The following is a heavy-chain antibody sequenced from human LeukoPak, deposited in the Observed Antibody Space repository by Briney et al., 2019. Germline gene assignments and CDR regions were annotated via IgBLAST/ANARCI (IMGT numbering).Heavy chain of an antibody. Sequence: PGGSLRLSCAASGFTFSSYGMSWVRQAPGKGLEWVSAISGSGGSTYYADSVKGRFTISRDNSKNTLYLQMNSLRAEDTAVYYCAKAFPLSRLVTRTLDYWGQGTLVTVSS. J-gene: IGHJ4*02. CDR3: AKAFPLSRLVTRTLDY. V-gene: IGHV3-23*01. CDR2: ISGSGGST. CDR1: GFTFSSYG. D-gene: IGHD3-9*01.